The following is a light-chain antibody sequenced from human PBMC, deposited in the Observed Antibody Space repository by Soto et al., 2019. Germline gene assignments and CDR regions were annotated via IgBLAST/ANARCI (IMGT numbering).Light chain of an antibody. V-gene: IGKV3-20*01. CDR1: QSVRSTY. CDR3: QQYGRSPPWT. Sequence: IVLTQSPGTLSLSPGERATLSCRASQSVRSTYLAWYQQKPGQAPRLLIYGASSRVTGIPDRFSGSGSGTDFTLTISRLEPEDFAVYYCQQYGRSPPWTFGQGTKVEIK. J-gene: IGKJ1*01. CDR2: GAS.